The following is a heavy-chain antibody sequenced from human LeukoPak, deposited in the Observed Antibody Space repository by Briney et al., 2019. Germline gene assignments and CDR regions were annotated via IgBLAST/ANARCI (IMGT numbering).Heavy chain of an antibody. CDR3: ARDYSSGWPNSDY. V-gene: IGHV1-18*04. D-gene: IGHD6-19*01. Sequence: ASVKVSCKASGYTFTSYYMHWVRQAPGQGLEWMGWISTYNGNTNYAQKLQGRVTMTTDTSTSTAYMELRSLRSDDTAVYYCARDYSSGWPNSDYWGQGTLVTVSS. CDR2: ISTYNGNT. CDR1: GYTFTSYY. J-gene: IGHJ4*02.